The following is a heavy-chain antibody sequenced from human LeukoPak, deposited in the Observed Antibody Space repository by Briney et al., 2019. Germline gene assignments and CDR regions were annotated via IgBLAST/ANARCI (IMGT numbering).Heavy chain of an antibody. V-gene: IGHV4-39*01. CDR1: GGSISSSSYY. Sequence: SETLSLTCTVSGGSISSSSYYWGWIRQPPGKGLEWIGSIYYSGSTYYNPSLKSRVTISVDTSKNQFSLKLSSVTAADTAVYYCARHAYYDSSGYPTPDYWGQGTPVTVSS. D-gene: IGHD3-22*01. CDR3: ARHAYYDSSGYPTPDY. CDR2: IYYSGST. J-gene: IGHJ4*02.